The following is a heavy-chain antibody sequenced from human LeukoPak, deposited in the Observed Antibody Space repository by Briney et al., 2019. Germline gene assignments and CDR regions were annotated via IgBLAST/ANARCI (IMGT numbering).Heavy chain of an antibody. J-gene: IGHJ6*02. CDR3: ARDSLYSSGWYGYYYGMDV. D-gene: IGHD6-19*01. Sequence: ASVKVSCKASEGTFSSYAISWVRQAPGQGLEWMGRIIPILGIANYAQKFQGRVTITADKSTSTAYMELSSLRSEDTAVYYCARDSLYSSGWYGYYYGMDVWGQGTTVTVSS. V-gene: IGHV1-69*04. CDR1: EGTFSSYA. CDR2: IIPILGIA.